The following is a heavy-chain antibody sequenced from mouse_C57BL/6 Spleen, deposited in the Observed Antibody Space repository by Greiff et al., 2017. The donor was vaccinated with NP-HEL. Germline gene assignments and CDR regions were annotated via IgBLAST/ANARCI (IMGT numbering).Heavy chain of an antibody. CDR3: TSYGTSFAY. V-gene: IGHV1-15*01. CDR1: GYTFTDYE. J-gene: IGHJ3*01. CDR2: IDPETGGT. Sequence: QVQLQQPGAELVMPGASVTLSCKASGYTFTDYEMHWVKQTPVHGLEWIGAIDPETGGTAYNQKFKGKAILTADKSSSTAYMELRSLTSEDSAVYYCTSYGTSFAYWGQGTLVTVSA. D-gene: IGHD1-1*01.